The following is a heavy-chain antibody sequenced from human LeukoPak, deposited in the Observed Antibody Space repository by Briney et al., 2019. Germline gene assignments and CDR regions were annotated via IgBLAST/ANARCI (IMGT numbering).Heavy chain of an antibody. CDR3: TSTTVTTAYYYYMDV. Sequence: GGSLTLSCAASGFTFSGSAMHWLRQASGRGLEWVGRIRSKANSYATAYAASVKGRFTISRDDSKNTAYLQMNSLKTEDTAVYYCTSTTVTTAYYYYMDVWGKGTTVTVSS. CDR2: IRSKANSYAT. J-gene: IGHJ6*03. CDR1: GFTFSGSA. D-gene: IGHD4-17*01. V-gene: IGHV3-73*01.